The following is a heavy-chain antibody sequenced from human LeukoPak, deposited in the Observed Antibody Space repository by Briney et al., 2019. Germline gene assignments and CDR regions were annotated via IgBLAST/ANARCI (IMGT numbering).Heavy chain of an antibody. D-gene: IGHD5-18*01. CDR1: GFTFSSYA. V-gene: IGHV3-23*01. CDR3: AKERHTAMGDPSAGFDY. Sequence: PGGSLRLSCAASGFTFSSYAMSWVRQAPGKGLEWVSAISGSGGSTYYADSVKGRFTISRDNSKNTLYLQMNSLRAEDTAVYYCAKERHTAMGDPSAGFDYWGQGTLVTVSS. J-gene: IGHJ4*02. CDR2: ISGSGGST.